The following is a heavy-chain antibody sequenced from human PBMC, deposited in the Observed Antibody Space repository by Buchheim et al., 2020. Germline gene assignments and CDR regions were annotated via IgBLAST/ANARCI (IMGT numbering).Heavy chain of an antibody. CDR2: IIHDGSEK. CDR1: GFTFSDYW. D-gene: IGHD4-17*01. V-gene: IGHV3-7*01. CDR3: AVTNWFNP. J-gene: IGHJ5*02. Sequence: EVQVVESGGGLVQPGGSLRLSCAASGFTFSDYWMSWVRQAPGKGLELVANIIHDGSEKYYVDSVKGRFTISRDNARNILYLQMNSLRVEDTAVYYCAVTNWFNPWGQGTL.